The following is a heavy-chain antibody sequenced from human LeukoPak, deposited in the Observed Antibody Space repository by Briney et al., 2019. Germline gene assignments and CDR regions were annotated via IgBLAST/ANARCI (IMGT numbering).Heavy chain of an antibody. Sequence: ASVKVSCKASGYTFTGYYMHWVRQAPGQGLEWMGWINPNSGGTNYAQKFQGRVTMTRDTSISTAYMELSRLRSDDTAVYYCARVGSVYSSGWFGSDYWGQGTLVTVSS. V-gene: IGHV1-2*02. CDR2: INPNSGGT. CDR1: GYTFTGYY. J-gene: IGHJ4*02. CDR3: ARVGSVYSSGWFGSDY. D-gene: IGHD6-13*01.